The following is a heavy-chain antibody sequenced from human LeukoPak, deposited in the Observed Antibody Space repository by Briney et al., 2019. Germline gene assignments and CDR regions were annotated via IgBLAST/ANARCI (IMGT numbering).Heavy chain of an antibody. Sequence: PGGSLRLSCAASGFTFSSYGMHWVRQAPDKGLEWVAVISYDGSNKYYADSVKGRFTISRDNSKNTLYLQMNSLRAEDTAVYYCAKGPDMVRGGDWFDPWGQGTLVTVSS. V-gene: IGHV3-30*18. CDR1: GFTFSSYG. J-gene: IGHJ5*02. CDR3: AKGPDMVRGGDWFDP. D-gene: IGHD3-10*01. CDR2: ISYDGSNK.